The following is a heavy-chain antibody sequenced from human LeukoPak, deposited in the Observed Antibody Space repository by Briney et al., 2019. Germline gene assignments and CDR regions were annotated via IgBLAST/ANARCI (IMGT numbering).Heavy chain of an antibody. D-gene: IGHD6-13*01. CDR1: GFSFSSYG. CDR2: IRSDGSNK. CDR3: ARDLRGGSGYSSSWYEVSDY. J-gene: IGHJ4*02. Sequence: PGGSLRLSCAGSGFSFSSYGMHWVRQAPGKGLEWMAFIRSDGSNKYYADSVKGRFTISRDNAKNSLYLQMNSLRAEDTAVYYCARDLRGGSGYSSSWYEVSDYWGQGTLVTVSS. V-gene: IGHV3-30*02.